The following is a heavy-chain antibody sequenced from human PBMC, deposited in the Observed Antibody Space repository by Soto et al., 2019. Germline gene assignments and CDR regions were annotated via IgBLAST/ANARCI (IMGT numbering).Heavy chain of an antibody. D-gene: IGHD3-3*01. CDR3: ARALNYDFWSGYRMKPYYGMDV. CDR2: INHSGST. Sequence: SETLSLTCAVYGGSFSGYYWSWIRQPPGKGLEWIGEINHSGSTNYNPSLKSRVTISVDTSKNQFSLKLSSVTAADTAVYYCARALNYDFWSGYRMKPYYGMDVWCQGTTGT. V-gene: IGHV4-34*01. J-gene: IGHJ6*02. CDR1: GGSFSGYY.